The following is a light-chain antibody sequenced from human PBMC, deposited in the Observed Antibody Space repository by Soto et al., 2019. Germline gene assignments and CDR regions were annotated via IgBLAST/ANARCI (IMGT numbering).Light chain of an antibody. CDR2: AAS. Sequence: DIQMTQSPSSLSASVGDRVTITCRASQDISNFLAWYQHKPGKVPKLLIYAASTLESGVPSRFSGSGSGTDFTLTISSLQPEDVANYYCQKDEGAPPPTFGGGTKVEIK. CDR3: QKDEGAPPPT. J-gene: IGKJ4*01. CDR1: QDISNF. V-gene: IGKV1-27*01.